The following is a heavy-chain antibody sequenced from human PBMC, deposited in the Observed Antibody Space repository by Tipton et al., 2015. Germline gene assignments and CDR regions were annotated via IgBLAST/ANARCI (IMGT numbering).Heavy chain of an antibody. V-gene: IGHV4-61*01. D-gene: IGHD4-23*01. Sequence: TLSLTCTVSGDSVSSSSYYWSWMRQPPGKGPEWIGCINYSGSTNYNPSLKSRVTISVDTFKNQFSLKLSSVTEADTAVYYCARRTVGTTWDTYYYGLDVWGQGTTVTVSS. CDR2: INYSGST. CDR1: GDSVSSSSYY. CDR3: ARRTVGTTWDTYYYGLDV. J-gene: IGHJ6*02.